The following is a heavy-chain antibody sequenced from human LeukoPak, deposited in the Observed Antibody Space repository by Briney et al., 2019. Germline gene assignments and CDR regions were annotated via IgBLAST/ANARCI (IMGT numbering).Heavy chain of an antibody. D-gene: IGHD5-24*01. V-gene: IGHV3-33*06. CDR2: IWYDGSNK. CDR3: AKSKIRLQLRDAFDI. CDR1: GFTFSSYG. J-gene: IGHJ3*02. Sequence: GRSLRLSCAASGFTFSSYGMHWVRQAPGKGLEWVAVIWYDGSNKYYADSVKGRFTISRDNSKNTLYLQMNSLRAEDTAVYYCAKSKIRLQLRDAFDIWGQGTMVTVSS.